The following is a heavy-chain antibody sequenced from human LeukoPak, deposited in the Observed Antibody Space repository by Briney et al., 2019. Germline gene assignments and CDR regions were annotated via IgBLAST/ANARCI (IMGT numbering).Heavy chain of an antibody. J-gene: IGHJ4*02. V-gene: IGHV3-9*01. Sequence: GGSLRLSCAASGFTFDDYAMHWVRQAPGKGLEWVSGISWNSGSIGYADSVKGRFTISRDNSKNTLYLQMNSLRAEDTAVYYCATQGERFLEWLLRFWGQGTLVTVSS. D-gene: IGHD3-3*01. CDR3: ATQGERFLEWLLRF. CDR2: ISWNSGSI. CDR1: GFTFDDYA.